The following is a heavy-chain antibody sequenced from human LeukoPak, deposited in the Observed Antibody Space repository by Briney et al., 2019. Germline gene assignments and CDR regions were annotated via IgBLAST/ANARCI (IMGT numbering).Heavy chain of an antibody. V-gene: IGHV1-18*01. CDR1: GYTFTSYG. CDR2: ISAYNGNT. Sequence: VASVKVSCKAAGYTFTSYGISWVRQAPGQGLEWMGWISAYNGNTNYAQKLQGRVTMTTDTSTSTDYMELRSLRSDDTAVYYCARETVGATMSKHFQHWGQGGLVTVSS. D-gene: IGHD1-26*01. J-gene: IGHJ1*01. CDR3: ARETVGATMSKHFQH.